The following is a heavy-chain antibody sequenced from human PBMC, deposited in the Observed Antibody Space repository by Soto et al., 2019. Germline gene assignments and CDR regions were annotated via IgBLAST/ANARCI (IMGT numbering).Heavy chain of an antibody. Sequence: EVPLLESGGGLVQPGASLRLSCAASGFTFTTFDMSWARQAPGKGLEWVSVVRGRDGSTSYADSLKGRFTISKDSSKDTLDLHMFSLRAEDTALYYCARGAWLDYWGQGTLVAVS. V-gene: IGHV3-23*01. CDR3: ARGAWLDY. CDR2: VRGRDGST. D-gene: IGHD6-19*01. CDR1: GFTFTTFD. J-gene: IGHJ4*02.